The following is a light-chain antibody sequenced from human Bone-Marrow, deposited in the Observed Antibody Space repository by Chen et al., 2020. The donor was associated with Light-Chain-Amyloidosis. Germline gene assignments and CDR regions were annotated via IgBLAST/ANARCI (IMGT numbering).Light chain of an antibody. V-gene: IGKV1-9*01. CDR1: QGISSY. CDR2: AAS. CDR3: QQLNRYRPILT. J-gene: IGKJ4*01. Sequence: IQFTQSPSSLSASVGDRVTITCRASQGISSYLAWYQQKPGKAPKLLIYAASTLQSGVPSRFSGSGTGTDFTLTNSSLQPEDFETYYCQQLNRYRPILTVGGGTKVEI.